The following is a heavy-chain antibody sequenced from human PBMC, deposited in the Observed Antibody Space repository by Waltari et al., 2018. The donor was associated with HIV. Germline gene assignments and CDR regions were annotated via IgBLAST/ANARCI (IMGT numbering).Heavy chain of an antibody. CDR1: GGSFSGSY. J-gene: IGHJ3*02. V-gene: IGHV4-34*01. D-gene: IGHD6-19*01. CDR2: INHSGST. Sequence: QVQLQQWGAGLLKPSETLSLTCAVYGGSFSGSYWSWIRQPPGKGLEWIGEINHSGSTNYNPSLKSRVTISVDTSKNQFSLKLSSVTAADTAVYYCARVDSSGVHAFDIWGQGTMVTVSS. CDR3: ARVDSSGVHAFDI.